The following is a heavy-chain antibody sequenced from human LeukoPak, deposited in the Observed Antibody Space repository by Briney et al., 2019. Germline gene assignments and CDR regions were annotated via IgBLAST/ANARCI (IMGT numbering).Heavy chain of an antibody. D-gene: IGHD3-22*01. CDR2: ISGSGGST. V-gene: IGHV3-23*01. Sequence: GGSLRLSCAASGFTFSSYAMSWVRQAPGKGLEWVSAISGSGGSTYYADSVKGRFTISRDNSKNTLYLQMNSLRAEDTAVYYCAKDRVPITRIVVVTYFDYWGQGTLVTVSS. CDR1: GFTFSSYA. CDR3: AKDRVPITRIVVVTYFDY. J-gene: IGHJ4*02.